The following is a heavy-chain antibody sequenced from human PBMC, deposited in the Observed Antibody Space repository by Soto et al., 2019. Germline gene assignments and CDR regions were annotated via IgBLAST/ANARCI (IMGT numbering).Heavy chain of an antibody. CDR1: GFTFSSYA. D-gene: IGHD2-2*01. CDR2: ISVSGVRT. J-gene: IGHJ4*02. Sequence: GGSLRLSCAASGFTFSSYAMCWVRQAPGKGLEWVSSISVSGVRTFYADSVKGRFTISRDNSRNTLHLQMNSLRAEDTALYYCAKDGDSITRNTPLDYWGQGTLVTASS. CDR3: AKDGDSITRNTPLDY. V-gene: IGHV3-23*01.